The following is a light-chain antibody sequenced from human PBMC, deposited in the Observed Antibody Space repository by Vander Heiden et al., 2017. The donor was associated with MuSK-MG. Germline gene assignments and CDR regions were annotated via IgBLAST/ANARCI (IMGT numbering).Light chain of an antibody. V-gene: IGKV1-5*03. CDR3: QQDDPSSPWT. CDR2: KAS. J-gene: IGKJ1*01. CDR1: QNITNW. Sequence: DIQMTQSPSTLSASVGDRVTITCRASQNITNWLAWYQQKPGKAPKLLIYKASTLESGVPSRFFGTGYGTEFTLTIRSLHPDDFATFYCQQDDPSSPWTFGQGTKVEVK.